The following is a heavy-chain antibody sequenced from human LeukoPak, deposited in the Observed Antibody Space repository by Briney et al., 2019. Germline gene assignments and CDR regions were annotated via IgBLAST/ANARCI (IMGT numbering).Heavy chain of an antibody. Sequence: PSETLSLTCTVSVGSISSGRYYGSWIRQPAGGGLEWLGRMFTSGRTDYNPSLTSRVTLLLDTSKTQFSLKLTSVTPPDTRLLFCATSQQYDILTGFSAFSSGGQGTLVTVPS. D-gene: IGHD3-9*01. V-gene: IGHV4-61*02. CDR1: VGSISSGRYY. CDR2: MFTSGRT. CDR3: ATSQQYDILTGFSAFSS. J-gene: IGHJ4*02.